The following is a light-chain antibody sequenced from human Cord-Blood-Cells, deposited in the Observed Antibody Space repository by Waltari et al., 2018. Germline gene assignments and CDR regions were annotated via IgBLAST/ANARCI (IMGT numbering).Light chain of an antibody. V-gene: IGKV1-39*01. Sequence: DIQMTQSPSSLSASVGDRVTITCRASQSISSYLNWYQQKPGKAPKLLIYAASSLQSGVPSRFSGSGSGTDFTRTISSLQPEEFATYDCQQSYSTPYIFGQGTKLEIK. CDR2: AAS. J-gene: IGKJ2*01. CDR1: QSISSY. CDR3: QQSYSTPYI.